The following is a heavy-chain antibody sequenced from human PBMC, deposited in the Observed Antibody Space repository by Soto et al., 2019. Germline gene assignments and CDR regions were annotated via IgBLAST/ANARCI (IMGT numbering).Heavy chain of an antibody. CDR1: GGTFSSYT. D-gene: IGHD7-27*01. CDR3: AREGGVPGAFDF. J-gene: IGHJ4*02. CDR2: ITPIFGTP. Sequence: QVQLVQSGAEVKKPGSSVKVSCKASGGTFSSYTISWVRQAPGQGLEWMGGITPIFGTPNYAQTFQGRVTILADEFTSTAYMEMSSLRSGDTAVYYCAREGGVPGAFDFWGQGTLVTVSS. V-gene: IGHV1-69*01.